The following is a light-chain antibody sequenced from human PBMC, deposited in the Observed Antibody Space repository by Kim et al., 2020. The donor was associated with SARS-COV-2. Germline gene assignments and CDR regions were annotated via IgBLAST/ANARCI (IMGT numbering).Light chain of an antibody. CDR2: DVN. V-gene: IGLV2-8*01. CDR3: GSYAGSKNV. CDR1: SSDVGGYNY. Sequence: PGQSVTISCTGTSSDVGGYNYVSWYQQHPGKAPKLIIYDVNKRPSGVPDRFSGSKSVNTASLTVSGLQAEDEANYYCGSYAGSKNVFGTGTKVTIL. J-gene: IGLJ1*01.